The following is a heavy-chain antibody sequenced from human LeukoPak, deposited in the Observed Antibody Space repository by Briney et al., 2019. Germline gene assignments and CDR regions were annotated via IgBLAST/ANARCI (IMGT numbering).Heavy chain of an antibody. V-gene: IGHV3-72*01. CDR2: TRNEANSYTT. D-gene: IGHD3-10*01. CDR3: ARELRQYYYGSGSHRGAFDI. J-gene: IGHJ3*02. Sequence: GSLRLSCAASGFTFSDHYMDWVRQAPGKGLEWVGRTRNEANSYTTEYAASVKGRFTISRDDSKNSLYLQMNSLKTEDTAVYYCARELRQYYYGSGSHRGAFDIWGQGTMVTVSS. CDR1: GFTFSDHY.